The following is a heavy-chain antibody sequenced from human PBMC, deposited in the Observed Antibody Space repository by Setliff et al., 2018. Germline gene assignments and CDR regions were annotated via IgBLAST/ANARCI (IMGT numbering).Heavy chain of an antibody. CDR3: ARDGNNWNDLDY. J-gene: IGHJ4*01. D-gene: IGHD1-20*01. Sequence: SETLSLTCTVSGYSISSGHYWGWIRQPPGKGLEWIGSISHSGSTYYNPSLRSRVTISLDTSKNQFSPKLTSVTAADTAVYYCARDGNNWNDLDYWGHGTLVTVSS. CDR1: GYSISSGHY. V-gene: IGHV4-38-2*02. CDR2: ISHSGST.